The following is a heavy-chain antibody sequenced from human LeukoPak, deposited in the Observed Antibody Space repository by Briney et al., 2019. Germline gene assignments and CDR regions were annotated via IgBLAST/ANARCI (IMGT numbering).Heavy chain of an antibody. J-gene: IGHJ4*02. CDR1: GYTFTSYY. CDR2: INPSGGST. CDR3: ASIVYSGYDSNDY. V-gene: IGHV1-46*01. D-gene: IGHD5-12*01. Sequence: ASVKVSCKASGYTFTSYYMHWVRQAPGQGLEWMGIINPSGGSTSYAQKFQGRVTMTRDMSTSTVYMELSSLRAEDTAVYYCASIVYSGYDSNDYWGQGTLVTVSS.